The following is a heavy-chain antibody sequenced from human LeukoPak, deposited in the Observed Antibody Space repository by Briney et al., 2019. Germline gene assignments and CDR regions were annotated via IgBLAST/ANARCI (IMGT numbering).Heavy chain of an antibody. V-gene: IGHV3-21*01. D-gene: IGHD3-22*01. CDR3: ARAGYYYDSSGYLSLLNAFDI. CDR1: GFTFSSYT. CDR2: ISTSSSFI. Sequence: GGSLRLSCAASGFTFSSYTMNWVRQAPGKGLEWVSSISTSSSFIYYADSVKGRFTISRDNAKNSLYLQMNSLRAEDTALYYCARAGYYYDSSGYLSLLNAFDIWGQGTMVTVSS. J-gene: IGHJ3*02.